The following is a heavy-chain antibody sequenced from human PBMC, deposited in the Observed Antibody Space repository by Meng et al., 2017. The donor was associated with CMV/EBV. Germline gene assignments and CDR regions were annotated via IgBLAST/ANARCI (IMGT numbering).Heavy chain of an antibody. CDR2: IYSGGST. CDR1: GFTVSSNY. CDR3: ARLPEYGGYYDILTGYSRTTYGMDV. V-gene: IGHV3-53*01. D-gene: IGHD3-9*01. Sequence: GESLKISCAASGFTVSSNYMSWVRQAPGKGLEWVSVIYSGGSTNYADSVKGRFTISRDNSKNTLYLQLNSLRAEDTAVYYCARLPEYGGYYDILTGYSRTTYGMDVWGQGTTVTVSS. J-gene: IGHJ6*02.